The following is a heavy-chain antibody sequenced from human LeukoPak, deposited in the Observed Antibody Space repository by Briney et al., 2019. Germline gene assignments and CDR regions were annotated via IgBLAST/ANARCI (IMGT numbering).Heavy chain of an antibody. D-gene: IGHD3-22*01. J-gene: IGHJ1*01. Sequence: SGPTLVKPTQTLTLTCTFSGFSLSTSGVGVGWFRQPPGKALEWLALIYWDDNKRYSPSLKSRLTITKDTSKNQVVLTMTNMDPVDTATYYCAHRRDSSAYFQHWGQGTLVTVSS. V-gene: IGHV2-5*02. CDR3: AHRRDSSAYFQH. CDR1: GFSLSTSGVG. CDR2: IYWDDNK.